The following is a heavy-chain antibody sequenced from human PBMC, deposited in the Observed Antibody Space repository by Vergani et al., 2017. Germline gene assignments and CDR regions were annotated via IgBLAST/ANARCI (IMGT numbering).Heavy chain of an antibody. V-gene: IGHV4-31*03. Sequence: QVQLQESGPGLVKPSQTLSLTCSVSGDSISRGDYYWSWIRQCAAKGLEWIGYIHYSGTIYYNPSLQSRSTISLDTSKNQFSLKLISVTAADTAVYYCARYHSRNLPKNGFDPWGQGTLVTVSS. J-gene: IGHJ5*02. D-gene: IGHD2-2*01. CDR2: IHYSGTI. CDR1: GDSISRGDYY. CDR3: ARYHSRNLPKNGFDP.